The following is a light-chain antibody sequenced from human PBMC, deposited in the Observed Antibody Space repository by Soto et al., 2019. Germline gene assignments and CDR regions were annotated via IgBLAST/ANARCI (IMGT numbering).Light chain of an antibody. CDR2: VAS. CDR1: QTIRNN. J-gene: IGKJ5*01. V-gene: IGKV3-20*01. Sequence: EIVMTQSPAALSVTPGERATLSCRSSQTIRNNLAWYQQKPGQAPRLLIYVASTRATDIPARFSGSGSGTDFTLIISRLEPEDFAVYYCQQYGSSPEFGQGTRLEI. CDR3: QQYGSSPE.